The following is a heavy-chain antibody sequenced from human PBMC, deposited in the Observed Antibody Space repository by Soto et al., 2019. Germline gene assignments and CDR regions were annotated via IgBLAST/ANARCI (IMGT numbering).Heavy chain of an antibody. D-gene: IGHD6-19*01. CDR1: GYTVTSYY. Sequence: QVQLVQSGAEVKKPGASVKVSCKASGYTVTSYYMHWVRQAPGQGLEWMGIINPSGVSTSYAQKFQGRVTMTRDTSTSTVYMELSSLRSEDTAVYYCASVWDFISGWYYWGQGTLVTVAS. V-gene: IGHV1-46*01. CDR2: INPSGVST. J-gene: IGHJ4*02. CDR3: ASVWDFISGWYY.